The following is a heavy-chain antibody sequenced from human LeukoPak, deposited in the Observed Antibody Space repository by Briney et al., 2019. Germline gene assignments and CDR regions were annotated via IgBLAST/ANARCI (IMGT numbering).Heavy chain of an antibody. V-gene: IGHV3-23*01. CDR2: ISGSGGST. CDR3: ATREYSSSDYFDY. D-gene: IGHD6-6*01. Sequence: GGSLRLSCAASGFTFSSYAMSWVRQAPGKGLEWVSAISGSGGSTYNADSVKGRFTISRDNSKNTLYLQMNSLRAEDTAVYYCATREYSSSDYFDYWGQGTLVTVSS. J-gene: IGHJ4*02. CDR1: GFTFSSYA.